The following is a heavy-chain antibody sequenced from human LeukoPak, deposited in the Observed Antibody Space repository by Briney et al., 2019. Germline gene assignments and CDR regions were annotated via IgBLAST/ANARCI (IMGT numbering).Heavy chain of an antibody. CDR1: GFSFSSYD. D-gene: IGHD5-12*01. CDR3: TTNTVASHFDY. V-gene: IGHV3-30*02. Sequence: GGSLRLSCAPSGFSFSSYDMYRVRQAPGKGLEWVAFIRYDGNNKYYADSVKGRFTISRDNSESTLYLQLNSLRAEDTAVYYCTTNTVASHFDYWGPGTLVTVSS. J-gene: IGHJ4*02. CDR2: IRYDGNNK.